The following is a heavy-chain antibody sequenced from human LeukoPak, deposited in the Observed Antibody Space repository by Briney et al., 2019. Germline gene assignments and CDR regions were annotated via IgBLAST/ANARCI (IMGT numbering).Heavy chain of an antibody. CDR2: IYHSGST. CDR1: GGSISSSNW. Sequence: SETLSLTCAVSGGSISSSNWWSWVRQPPGKGLEWIGEIYHSGSTNYNPSLKSRVTISVDKSKNQFSLKLSSVTAADTAVYYCARANGGYCTNGVCYYFDYWGQGTLVTVSS. V-gene: IGHV4-4*02. CDR3: ARANGGYCTNGVCYYFDY. J-gene: IGHJ4*02. D-gene: IGHD2-8*01.